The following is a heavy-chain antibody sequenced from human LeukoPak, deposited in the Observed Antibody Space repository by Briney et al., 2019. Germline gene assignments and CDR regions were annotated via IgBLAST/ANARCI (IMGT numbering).Heavy chain of an antibody. CDR3: AHRPSGMAAVSFES. CDR2: INSNDDK. Sequence: SGPTLVNPTQTLTLTCTFSGFSLSTTGVGVGWIRQPPSKVREPLAFINSNDDKRYTPSLKSRLTITRDTSKNQVVLTMANMDPADTATYYCAHRPSGMAAVSFESWGQGTLVTVSS. V-gene: IGHV2-5*01. J-gene: IGHJ4*02. D-gene: IGHD6-13*01. CDR1: GFSLSTTGVG.